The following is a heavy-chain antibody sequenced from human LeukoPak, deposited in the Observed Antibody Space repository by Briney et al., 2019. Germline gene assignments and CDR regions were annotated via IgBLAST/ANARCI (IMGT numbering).Heavy chain of an antibody. CDR1: GLTFSRYW. Sequence: GGSLRLSCVASGLTFSRYWMSWVRQAPGKGLEWVANIKEDGNEKYYVDSVKGRFTISRDNAKNSLYLQMNSLRAEDTAVYYCARDDPYFFGCWGQGTLVTVSS. V-gene: IGHV3-7*01. CDR3: ARDDPYFFGC. CDR2: IKEDGNEK. J-gene: IGHJ4*02. D-gene: IGHD3-10*01.